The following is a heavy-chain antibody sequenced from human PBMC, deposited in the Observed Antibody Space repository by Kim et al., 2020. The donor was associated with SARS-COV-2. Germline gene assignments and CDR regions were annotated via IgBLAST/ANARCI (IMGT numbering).Heavy chain of an antibody. Sequence: GGSLRLSCAASGFTFSNAWMSWVRQAPGKGLEWVGRIKSKTDGGTTDYAAPVKGRFTISRDDSKNTLYLQMNSLKTEDTAVYYCTTDFDYSNPFLRYWGQGTLVTVSS. CDR2: IKSKTDGGTT. J-gene: IGHJ4*02. CDR3: TTDFDYSNPFLRY. CDR1: GFTFSNAW. V-gene: IGHV3-15*01. D-gene: IGHD4-4*01.